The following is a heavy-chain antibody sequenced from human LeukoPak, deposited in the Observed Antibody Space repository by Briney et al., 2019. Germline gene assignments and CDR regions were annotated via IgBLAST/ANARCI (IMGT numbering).Heavy chain of an antibody. V-gene: IGHV3-66*01. CDR2: IYVSGST. CDR3: ARDPAPYYDFWSGHSLFDY. Sequence: TGGSLRLSCAASGFTVSSNYMSWVRQAPGKGLEWVSIIYVSGSTYYADSVKGRFTISRDNAKNTLYLQMNSLRAEDTAVYSCARDPAPYYDFWSGHSLFDYWGRGTLVTVSS. D-gene: IGHD3-3*01. CDR1: GFTVSSNY. J-gene: IGHJ4*02.